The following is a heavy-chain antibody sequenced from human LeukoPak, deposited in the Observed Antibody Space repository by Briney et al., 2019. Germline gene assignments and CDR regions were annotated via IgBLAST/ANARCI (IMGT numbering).Heavy chain of an antibody. J-gene: IGHJ3*02. Sequence: GGSLRLSCAASGFTFSSYGMYWVRQAPGKGLEWVAFIRYDGNNKYYADSVEGRFTISRDNSKNTLYLQMNSLRAEDTAVYYCARDSGGRYCSGGSCPEGAFDIWGQGTMVTVSS. CDR2: IRYDGNNK. V-gene: IGHV3-30*02. CDR3: ARDSGGRYCSGGSCPEGAFDI. CDR1: GFTFSSYG. D-gene: IGHD2-15*01.